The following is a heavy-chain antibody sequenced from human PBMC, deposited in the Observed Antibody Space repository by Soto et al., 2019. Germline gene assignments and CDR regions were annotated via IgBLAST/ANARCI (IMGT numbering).Heavy chain of an antibody. J-gene: IGHJ1*01. Sequence: ASVKVSCKASGYTFTGYYMHWGGQAPGQGLEWMGWINPNSGGTNYAQKFQGWVTMTRDTSISTAYMELSRLRSDDTAVYYCARDMLGDFQHWGQGTLVTRLL. CDR3: ARDMLGDFQH. CDR1: GYTFTGYY. CDR2: INPNSGGT. V-gene: IGHV1-2*04. D-gene: IGHD2-8*01.